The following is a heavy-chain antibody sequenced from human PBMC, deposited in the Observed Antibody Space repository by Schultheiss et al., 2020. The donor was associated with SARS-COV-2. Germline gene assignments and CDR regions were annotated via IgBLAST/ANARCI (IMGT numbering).Heavy chain of an antibody. CDR2: ISAYNGNT. CDR1: GYTFTSYG. Sequence: ASVKVSCKASGYTFTSYGISWVRQAPGQGLEWMGWISAYNGNTNYAQKPQGRVTMTTDTSTSTAYMELRSLRSDDTAVYYCARGRTLGSTSRTSASYWGQGTLVTVSS. J-gene: IGHJ4*02. V-gene: IGHV1-18*01. CDR3: ARGRTLGSTSRTSASY. D-gene: IGHD2-2*01.